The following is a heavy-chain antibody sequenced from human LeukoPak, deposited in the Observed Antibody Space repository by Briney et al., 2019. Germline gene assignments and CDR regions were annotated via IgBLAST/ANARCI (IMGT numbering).Heavy chain of an antibody. CDR2: IYLGDSDT. CDR1: RYSFTNYW. Sequence: GESLKISCKGSRYSFTNYWIAWVRQMPGKGLEWMGIIYLGDSDTRYIPSFQGLVTISADKSISTAYLQWSSLKASDTAMYYCARHGAYGSGSYYNGWGQGTLVTVSS. J-gene: IGHJ4*02. V-gene: IGHV5-51*01. CDR3: ARHGAYGSGSYYNG. D-gene: IGHD3-10*01.